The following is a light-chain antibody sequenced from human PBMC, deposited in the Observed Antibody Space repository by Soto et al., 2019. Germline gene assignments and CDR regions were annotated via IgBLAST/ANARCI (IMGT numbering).Light chain of an antibody. CDR3: QRLDGYQLA. Sequence: DIQLTQSPSFLSASVGDTVTTTYRASQGMSTYLAWYQQKPGKVPKLLIRSASTLHSGVPARLSGGGSGTEFTRTISTLQPDDSGVYYWQRLDGYQLAVGGGTNVEIK. CDR2: SAS. CDR1: QGMSTY. V-gene: IGKV1-9*01. J-gene: IGKJ4*01.